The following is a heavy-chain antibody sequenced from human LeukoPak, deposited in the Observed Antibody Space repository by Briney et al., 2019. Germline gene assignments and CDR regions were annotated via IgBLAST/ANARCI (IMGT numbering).Heavy chain of an antibody. CDR2: ISSSSSYI. J-gene: IGHJ5*02. V-gene: IGHV3-21*01. D-gene: IGHD6-13*01. CDR1: GFTFSSYS. Sequence: KPGGSLRLPCAASGFTFSSYSMNWVRQAPRKGLEWVSSISSSSSYIYYADSVKGRFTISRDNAKNSLYLQMNSLRAEDTAVYYCARDRRQQPKPNWFDPWGQGTLVTVSS. CDR3: ARDRRQQPKPNWFDP.